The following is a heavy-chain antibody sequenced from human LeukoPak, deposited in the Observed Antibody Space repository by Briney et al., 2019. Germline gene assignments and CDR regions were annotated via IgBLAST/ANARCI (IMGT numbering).Heavy chain of an antibody. CDR1: GFTFSSHI. CDR3: AREGLTTGDY. J-gene: IGHJ4*02. CDR2: IWYDGNDK. D-gene: IGHD3-22*01. V-gene: IGHV3-33*01. Sequence: PGGSLRLSCAASGFTFSSHIMHWVRQAPGKGLEWVAVIWYDGNDKYYADSVKGRFTISRDNSKNSLYLQMDSLRVEDTAVYYCAREGLTTGDYWGQGTQVTVSS.